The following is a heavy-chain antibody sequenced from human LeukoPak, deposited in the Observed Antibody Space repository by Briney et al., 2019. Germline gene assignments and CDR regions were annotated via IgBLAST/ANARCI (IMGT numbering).Heavy chain of an antibody. J-gene: IGHJ4*02. CDR1: GFSFSSYT. V-gene: IGHV3-23*01. CDR2: ISVTTSST. Sequence: GGSLRLSCAASGFSFSSYTMSGVRQAPGGGLEWVSTISVTTSSTYYADSVKGRFTIFRDNSKNTLYLQMSSLRAEDTAEYYCAKTYCSRRPCPSYLPYYFDSWGLGTLVTISS. D-gene: IGHD6-13*01. CDR3: AKTYCSRRPCPSYLPYYFDS.